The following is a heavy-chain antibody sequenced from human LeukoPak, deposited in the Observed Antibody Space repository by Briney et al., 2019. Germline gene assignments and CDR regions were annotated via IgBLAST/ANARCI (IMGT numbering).Heavy chain of an antibody. CDR3: ARGGPPDY. Sequence: GGSLRLSCAASGFAFSSYALHWVRQAPGKGLEWVAVIWYDGSNKYYADSVKGRFTISRDNSKNTLYLQMNSLRAEDTAVYYCARGGPPDYWGQGTLVTVSS. CDR1: GFAFSSYA. J-gene: IGHJ4*02. V-gene: IGHV3-33*08. CDR2: IWYDGSNK.